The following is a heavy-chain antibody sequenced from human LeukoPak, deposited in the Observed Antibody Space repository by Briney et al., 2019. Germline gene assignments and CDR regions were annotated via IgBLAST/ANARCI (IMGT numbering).Heavy chain of an antibody. D-gene: IGHD3-9*01. CDR3: AKREYYDILTGYHDY. CDR1: GGSFSGYY. J-gene: IGHJ4*02. CDR2: ISGSGGST. V-gene: IGHV3-23*01. Sequence: ETLSLTCAVYGGSFSGYYWSWVRQAPGKGLEWVSAISGSGGSTYYADSVKGRFTISRDNSKNTLYLQMNSLRAEDTAVYYCAKREYYDILTGYHDYWGQGTLVTVSS.